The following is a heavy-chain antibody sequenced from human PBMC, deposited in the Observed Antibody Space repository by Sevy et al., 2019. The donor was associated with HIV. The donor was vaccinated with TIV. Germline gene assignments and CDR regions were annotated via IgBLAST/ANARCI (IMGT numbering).Heavy chain of an antibody. V-gene: IGHV3-33*01. CDR1: GFSFSSYD. Sequence: GGSLRLACAASGFSFSSYDMHWVRRAPGMGLEWVAVLRYDGSNKDYGDSVKGRFTISRDNSKNALYLQMSSLRAEDTAVYYCAREKVDTSMIFVEYYGMDVWGQGTTVTVSS. D-gene: IGHD5-18*01. CDR2: LRYDGSNK. CDR3: AREKVDTSMIFVEYYGMDV. J-gene: IGHJ6*02.